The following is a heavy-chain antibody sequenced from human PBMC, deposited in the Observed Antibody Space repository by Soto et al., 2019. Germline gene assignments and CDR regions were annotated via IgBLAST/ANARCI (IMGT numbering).Heavy chain of an antibody. D-gene: IGHD2-15*01. CDR2: IWYDGSNK. CDR3: ARDGYCSGGSCYSVPVFDY. J-gene: IGHJ4*02. V-gene: IGHV3-33*01. CDR1: GFTFSSYG. Sequence: GGSLRLSCAASGFTFSSYGMHWVRQAPGKGLEWVAVIWYDGSNKYYADSVKGRFTISRDDSKNTLYLQMNSLRAEDTAVYYCARDGYCSGGSCYSVPVFDYWGQGTLVTVSS.